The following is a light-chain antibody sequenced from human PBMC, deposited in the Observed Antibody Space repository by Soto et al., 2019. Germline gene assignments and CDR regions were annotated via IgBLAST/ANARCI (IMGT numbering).Light chain of an antibody. CDR1: DNDVGAYDH. Sequence: QSALTQPLSVSGSPGQSVAASCTGTDNDVGAYDHVSWYQRSPDKAPRLLIFDVSKRPSGVPDRFSGSKSGNTASLTISGLQADDEAEYFCSSFAGTFSLYVFGGGTKATVL. V-gene: IGLV2-11*01. J-gene: IGLJ1*01. CDR3: SSFAGTFSLYV. CDR2: DVS.